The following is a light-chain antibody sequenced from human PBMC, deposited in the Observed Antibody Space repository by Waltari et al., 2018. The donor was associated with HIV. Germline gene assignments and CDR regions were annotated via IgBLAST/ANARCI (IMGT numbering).Light chain of an antibody. Sequence: DIVVTQSPDSLAVSLGGRAAMNCKSTQSLLYSSNNKNYLAWYQKKPGQPPKLLIYWASTRASGGPARFSGSGSGTNFTLTINGLQAEDVAIYYCQQFYTTTWSFGPGTRVEI. CDR1: QSLLYSSNNKNY. V-gene: IGKV4-1*01. CDR2: WAS. J-gene: IGKJ1*01. CDR3: QQFYTTTWS.